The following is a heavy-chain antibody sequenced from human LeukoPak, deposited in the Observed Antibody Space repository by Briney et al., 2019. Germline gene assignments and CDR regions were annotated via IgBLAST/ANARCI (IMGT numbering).Heavy chain of an antibody. CDR1: GFTFSSYA. CDR3: ASYYYDSSGYPPLLCY. CDR2: ISVSGGST. D-gene: IGHD3-22*01. Sequence: GGSLRLSCAASGFTFSSYAISWVRQAPRKGLEWVSAISVSGGSTYYADSVKGRFTISRDNSKNTLYLQMNSLRAEDTAVYYCASYYYDSSGYPPLLCYWGQGTLVTVSS. J-gene: IGHJ4*02. V-gene: IGHV3-23*01.